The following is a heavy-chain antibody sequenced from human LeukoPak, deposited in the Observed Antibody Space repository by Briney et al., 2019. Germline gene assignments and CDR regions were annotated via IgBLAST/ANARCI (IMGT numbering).Heavy chain of an antibody. Sequence: SESLSLTCTVSGGSISSSSYYWDWIRQPPGKGLEWIGSIYYSGSTYYNPSLKSRVTMSVDTSKNQFSLKLTSVTAADTAVYYCARGPGDLYSSGWPKYYYYYMDVWGKGTTVTISS. V-gene: IGHV4-39*07. D-gene: IGHD6-19*01. CDR1: GGSISSSSYY. CDR3: ARGPGDLYSSGWPKYYYYYMDV. CDR2: IYYSGST. J-gene: IGHJ6*03.